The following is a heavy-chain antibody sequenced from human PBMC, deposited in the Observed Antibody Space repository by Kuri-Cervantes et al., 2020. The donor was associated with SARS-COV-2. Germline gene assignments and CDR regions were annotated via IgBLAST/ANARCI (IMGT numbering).Heavy chain of an antibody. V-gene: IGHV3-33*01. D-gene: IGHD4-23*01. CDR3: ARYLYGGTSWYYGMDV. CDR2: IWYDGSNK. CDR1: GFTFSSYA. Sequence: GESLKISCAASGFTFSSYAMHWVRQAPGKGLEWVAVIWYDGSNKYHADSVKGRFTISRDNSKNTLYLQLNSLRAEDTAVYYCARYLYGGTSWYYGMDVWGQGTTVTVSS. J-gene: IGHJ6*02.